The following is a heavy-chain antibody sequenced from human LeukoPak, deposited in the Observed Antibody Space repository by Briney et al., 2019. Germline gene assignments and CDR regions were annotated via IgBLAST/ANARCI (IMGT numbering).Heavy chain of an antibody. V-gene: IGHV3-7*01. CDR3: ARLKRNGYYDSSGYYYFDY. CDR1: GFTFSSYW. CDR2: IEQDGSEK. J-gene: IGHJ4*02. Sequence: TGGSLRRSCAASGFTFSSYWRSWVRQAPGKGLEWVANIEQDGSEKYYVDSVKGRFTISRDNAKNSLYLQMNSLRAEDTAVYYCARLKRNGYYDSSGYYYFDYWGQGPLVTVSS. D-gene: IGHD3-22*01.